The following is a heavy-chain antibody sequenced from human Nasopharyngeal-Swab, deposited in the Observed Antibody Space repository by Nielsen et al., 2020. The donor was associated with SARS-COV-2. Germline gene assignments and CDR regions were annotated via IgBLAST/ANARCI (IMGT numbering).Heavy chain of an antibody. D-gene: IGHD3-9*01. CDR1: GFTFSSYA. V-gene: IGHV3-23*01. CDR2: ISGSGGST. CDR3: AKESSDWFPYYYYMDV. Sequence: GGSLRLSCAASGFTFSSYAMSWVRQAPGKGLEWVSAISGSGGSTYYADSVKGRFTISRDNSKNTLYLQMNSLRAEDTAVYYCAKESSDWFPYYYYMDVWGKGTTVTVFS. J-gene: IGHJ6*03.